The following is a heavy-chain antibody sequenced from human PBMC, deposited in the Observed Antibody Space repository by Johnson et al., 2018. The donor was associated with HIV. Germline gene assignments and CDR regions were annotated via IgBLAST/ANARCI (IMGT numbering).Heavy chain of an antibody. D-gene: IGHD7-27*01. Sequence: QVQLVESGGGLVKPGGSLRLSCAASGFTFSDYYMSWIRQAPGKGLEWVSYISTSGSTIYYADSVKGRFTISRDDSKSIAYLQMNSLTADDTAVYYCTGGRDLRAFDIWGQGTMVTVSS. CDR3: TGGRDLRAFDI. CDR1: GFTFSDYY. J-gene: IGHJ3*02. CDR2: ISTSGSTI. V-gene: IGHV3-11*01.